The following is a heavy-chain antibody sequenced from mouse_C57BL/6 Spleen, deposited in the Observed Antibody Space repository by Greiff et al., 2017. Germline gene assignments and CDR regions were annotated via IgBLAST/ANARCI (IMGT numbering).Heavy chain of an antibody. CDR2: IDPSGSET. V-gene: IGHV1-52*01. D-gene: IGHD3-2*02. Sequence: QVQLQQPGAELVRPGSSVKLSCKASGYTFTSYWMHWVKQRPIQGLEWIGNIDPSGSETHYNQKFKDKATLTVDKSSSTAYMQLSSLTSEDSAVYYCARSQLRLSEDYFDYWGQGTTLTVSS. CDR1: GYTFTSYW. J-gene: IGHJ2*01. CDR3: ARSQLRLSEDYFDY.